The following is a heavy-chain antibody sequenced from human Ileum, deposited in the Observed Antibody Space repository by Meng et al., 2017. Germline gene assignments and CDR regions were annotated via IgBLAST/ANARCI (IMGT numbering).Heavy chain of an antibody. V-gene: IGHV3-72*01. CDR3: ARAGYYDFLTGFQRSPFHI. Sequence: GESLKISCAASGFTFSDYSMDWVRRAPGKGLEWVGRINNKADSHTTQYAASVKGRVTIASDDSKNSVVLQMNSLETEDTAVYYCARAGYYDFLTGFQRSPFHIWGQGTMVTVSS. CDR2: INNKADSHTT. D-gene: IGHD3-9*01. J-gene: IGHJ3*02. CDR1: GFTFSDYS.